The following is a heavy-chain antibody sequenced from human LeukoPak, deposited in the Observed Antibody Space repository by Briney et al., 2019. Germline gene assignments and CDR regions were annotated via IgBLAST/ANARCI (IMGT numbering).Heavy chain of an antibody. J-gene: IGHJ4*02. Sequence: GESLKISCKGSGYRFTSSWIGWVRQMPGKGLEWMGILYPGDSDTRYSPSFQGQVTMSVDKSISTAYLQWSSLKASDTAIHYCVRHDDSSWYSDWGQGTLVTVSS. CDR2: LYPGDSDT. CDR3: VRHDDSSWYSD. V-gene: IGHV5-51*01. CDR1: GYRFTSSW. D-gene: IGHD6-13*01.